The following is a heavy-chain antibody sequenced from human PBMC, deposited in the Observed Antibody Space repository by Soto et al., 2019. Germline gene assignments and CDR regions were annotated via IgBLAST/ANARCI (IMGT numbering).Heavy chain of an antibody. CDR2: ISYDGNNK. V-gene: IGHV3-30-3*01. CDR3: ATYGPGIS. CDR1: GFTFNNYA. Sequence: QVQLVESGGGVVQPGRSLRLSCAASGFTFNNYAMHWVSQAPGKGLEWVAVISYDGNNKYNADYVKGRFTISRDNSKNTLDLQMNSLRAEDTAVYYCATYGPGISLGQGSLVTVSS. J-gene: IGHJ5*02. D-gene: IGHD3-10*01.